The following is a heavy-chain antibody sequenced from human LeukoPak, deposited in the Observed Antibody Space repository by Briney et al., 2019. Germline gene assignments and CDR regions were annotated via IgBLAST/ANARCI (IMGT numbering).Heavy chain of an antibody. V-gene: IGHV3-23*01. D-gene: IGHD3-10*01. CDR2: ISDSGGST. J-gene: IGHJ4*02. CDR3: AKGLTMVRGVIPADY. CDR1: GFTFSSYA. Sequence: PGGSLRLSCAASGFTFSSYAMSWVRQAPGKGLEWVSAISDSGGSTYYADSVKGRFTISRDNSKNTLYLQMNSLRAEDTAVYYCAKGLTMVRGVIPADYWGQGTLVTVSS.